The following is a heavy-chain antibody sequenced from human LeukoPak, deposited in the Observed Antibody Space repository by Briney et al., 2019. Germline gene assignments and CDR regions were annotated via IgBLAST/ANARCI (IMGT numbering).Heavy chain of an antibody. D-gene: IGHD1-26*01. V-gene: IGHV4-34*01. CDR1: GGSFRGYY. CDR2: INHSGST. CDR3: ARGPPKWY. Sequence: PSETLSLTCAVYGGSFRGYYWSWVRQPPGKGLEWIGEINHSGSTNYNPSLKSRVTISVDTSKNQFSLKLSSVTAADTAVYYCARGPPKWYWGQGTLVTVSS. J-gene: IGHJ4*02.